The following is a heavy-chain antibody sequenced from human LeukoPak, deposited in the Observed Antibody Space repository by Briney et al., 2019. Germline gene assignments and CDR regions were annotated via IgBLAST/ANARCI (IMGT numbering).Heavy chain of an antibody. CDR3: ARHFYTAMVSIYFDY. Sequence: SEALSLTCTVSGGSISSYYWSWIRQPAGKGLEWIGRIYTSGSTNYNPSLKSRVTMSVDTSKNQFSLKLSSVTAADTAVYYCARHFYTAMVSIYFDYWGQGTLVTVSS. CDR2: IYTSGST. J-gene: IGHJ4*02. D-gene: IGHD5-18*01. V-gene: IGHV4-4*07. CDR1: GGSISSYY.